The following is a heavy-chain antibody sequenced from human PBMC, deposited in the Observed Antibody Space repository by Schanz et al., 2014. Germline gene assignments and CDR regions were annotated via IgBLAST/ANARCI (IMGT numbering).Heavy chain of an antibody. V-gene: IGHV1-69*02. CDR1: GGTFSSDT. D-gene: IGHD3-10*01. CDR2: IVPIAGIT. J-gene: IGHJ4*02. Sequence: QVQLVQSEAEVKKPGSSVKVSCKASGGTFSSDTFSWVRQAPGQGLEWMGRIVPIAGITNYAQRFQGRVTITADKSSDTAYMELSSLTSEDTAVHYCARGRGFYDYWGQGTLVTVSS. CDR3: ARGRGFYDY.